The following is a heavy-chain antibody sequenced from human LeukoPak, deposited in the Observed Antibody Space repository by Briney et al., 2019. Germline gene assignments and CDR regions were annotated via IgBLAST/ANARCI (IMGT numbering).Heavy chain of an antibody. Sequence: GGSLILSCAASGFTFSSYEMNWVRQAPGKGLEWVAYISSSGSTIYYADSVKGRFTISRDNAKNSPYLRMDSLRVEDTGVYFCARDFQEDSTPPLAHWGQGTLVIVSS. CDR1: GFTFSSYE. V-gene: IGHV3-48*03. CDR2: ISSSGSTI. J-gene: IGHJ4*02. CDR3: ARDFQEDSTPPLAH. D-gene: IGHD2-15*01.